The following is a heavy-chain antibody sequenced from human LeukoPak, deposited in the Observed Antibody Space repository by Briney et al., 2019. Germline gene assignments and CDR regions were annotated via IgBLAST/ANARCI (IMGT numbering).Heavy chain of an antibody. CDR1: GDSISSGSYY. CDR3: ARGKAVTLAY. V-gene: IGHV4-61*02. CDR2: IYTSGRT. Sequence: PSQTLSLTCTVSGDSISSGSYYWSWIRQPAGKGLEWIGRIYTSGRTNYNPSLKSRVTISVDTSKNQFSLKLSSVTAADTAVYYCARGKAVTLAYWGQGTLVTVSS. J-gene: IGHJ4*02. D-gene: IGHD6-19*01.